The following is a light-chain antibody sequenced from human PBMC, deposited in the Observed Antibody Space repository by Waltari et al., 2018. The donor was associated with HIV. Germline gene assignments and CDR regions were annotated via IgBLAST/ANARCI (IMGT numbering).Light chain of an antibody. CDR1: PSVSSH. CDR2: DAS. Sequence: EIVLTQSPATLSLSPGERATLSCRAGPSVSSHLAWYQQNPGQAPRLLTYDASTRATGIPARFSGSGSGTDFTLTISSLEPEDFAVYYCQQRSNWPSITFGQGTRLEIK. V-gene: IGKV3-11*01. J-gene: IGKJ5*01. CDR3: QQRSNWPSIT.